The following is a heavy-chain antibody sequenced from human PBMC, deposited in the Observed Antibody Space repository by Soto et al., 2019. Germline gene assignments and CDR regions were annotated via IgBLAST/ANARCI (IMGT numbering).Heavy chain of an antibody. CDR2: INHSGST. V-gene: IGHV4-34*01. CDR1: GRSFSGYY. Sequence: PSETLSLTCAVYGRSFSGYYWSWIRQPPGKGLEWIGDINHSGSTNYNPSLESRVTISVDTSRNQFSLKLRSVTAADTAVYYCAILTAYYSYYMDVWGKGTTVTVSS. D-gene: IGHD1-20*01. J-gene: IGHJ6*03. CDR3: AILTAYYSYYMDV.